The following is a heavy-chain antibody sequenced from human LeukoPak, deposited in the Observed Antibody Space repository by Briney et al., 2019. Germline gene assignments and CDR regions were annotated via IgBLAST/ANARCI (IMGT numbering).Heavy chain of an antibody. V-gene: IGHV4-39*01. CDR2: IYYSGST. CDR1: GGSISSSSYY. Sequence: KPSETLSLTCTVSGGSISSSSYYWGWIRQPPGKGLEWIGSIYYSGSTYYNPSLKSRVTISVDTSKNQFSLKLSSVTASDTAEYYCATATSYGGIDYWGQGTLVTVSS. D-gene: IGHD4/OR15-4a*01. J-gene: IGHJ4*02. CDR3: ATATSYGGIDY.